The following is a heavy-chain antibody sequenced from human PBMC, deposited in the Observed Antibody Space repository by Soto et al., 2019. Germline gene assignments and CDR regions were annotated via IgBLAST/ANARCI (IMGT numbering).Heavy chain of an antibody. D-gene: IGHD2-2*02. Sequence: LSLTCTVSGGSISSGGYYWSWIRQHPGKGLEWIGYIFYSGSTYYNPSLKSRVTISVDTSKNQFSLKLSSVTAADTAVYYCARVVGVVVPAAIGGYNWFDPWGQGTLVTVSS. CDR1: GGSISSGGYY. V-gene: IGHV4-31*03. CDR2: IFYSGST. CDR3: ARVVGVVVPAAIGGYNWFDP. J-gene: IGHJ5*02.